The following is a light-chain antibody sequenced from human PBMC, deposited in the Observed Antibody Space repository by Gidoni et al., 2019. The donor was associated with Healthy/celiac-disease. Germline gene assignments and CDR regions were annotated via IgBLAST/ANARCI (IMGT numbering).Light chain of an antibody. CDR3: QAWDSSTVV. Sequence: SYELTQPPSASVSPGQTASITCSGDKLGDKYACWYKQKPGQSPVLVIYQDSKRPSGIPERFSGSNSGNTATLTISGTQAMDEADYYCQAWDSSTVVFGGGTKLTGL. CDR2: QDS. V-gene: IGLV3-1*01. J-gene: IGLJ2*01. CDR1: KLGDKY.